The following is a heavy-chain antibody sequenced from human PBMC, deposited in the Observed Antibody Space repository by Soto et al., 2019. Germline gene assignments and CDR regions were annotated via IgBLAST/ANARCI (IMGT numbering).Heavy chain of an antibody. CDR1: GFSITNYH. D-gene: IGHD3-22*01. Sequence: GASVKVSCKASGFSITNYHMHLVRQAPGQGLEWMGVITPLGGATTYAQKFQGRVTMTADMSTSNVHMDLSSLRSDDTAMHYCARGHYDTTGYGAFDIWGQGTMVTVSS. CDR2: ITPLGGAT. V-gene: IGHV1-46*01. J-gene: IGHJ3*02. CDR3: ARGHYDTTGYGAFDI.